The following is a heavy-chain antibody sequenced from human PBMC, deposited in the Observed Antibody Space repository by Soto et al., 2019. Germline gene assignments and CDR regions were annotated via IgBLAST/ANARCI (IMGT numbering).Heavy chain of an antibody. D-gene: IGHD4-4*01. J-gene: IGHJ6*02. CDR3: ARVGSKSFYYATDV. CDR2: ICTGGTT. CDR1: GGSISSFC. V-gene: IGHV4-4*09. Sequence: QLQESGPGLVKPSETLSLTCTVSGGSISSFCWSWIRQPPGQGLEWIGYICTGGTTKYTPSLTSRVNLSVDTSKTQFSLKLTSVTAADTAVYYCARVGSKSFYYATDVWGQGTTVTVSS.